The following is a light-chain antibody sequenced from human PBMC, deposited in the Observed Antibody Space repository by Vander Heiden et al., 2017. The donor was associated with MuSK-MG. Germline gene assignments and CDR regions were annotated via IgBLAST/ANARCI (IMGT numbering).Light chain of an antibody. Sequence: EIVLTQSSRTLSLSPGERATLSCRASQSVSSSYLAWYQQKPGQAPRLLIYGASSRATGIPDRFSGSGSGTDFTLTISRLEPEDFAVYYCQQYGSSPYTFGQGTKLEIK. V-gene: IGKV3-20*01. CDR3: QQYGSSPYT. J-gene: IGKJ2*01. CDR2: GAS. CDR1: QSVSSSY.